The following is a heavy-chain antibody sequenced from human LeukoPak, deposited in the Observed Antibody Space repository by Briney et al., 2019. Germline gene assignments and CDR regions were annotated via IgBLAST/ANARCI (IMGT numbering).Heavy chain of an antibody. Sequence: RPGGSLRLSCAASGFTFSSYAMSWVRQAPGKGLEWVSAISGSGGSTYYADSVKGRFTISRDNSKNTLYLQMNSLRAEDTAVYYCAKGPDYDSSGYKDIRDIYFDYWGQGTLVTVSS. CDR2: ISGSGGST. CDR1: GFTFSSYA. J-gene: IGHJ4*02. CDR3: AKGPDYDSSGYKDIRDIYFDY. V-gene: IGHV3-23*01. D-gene: IGHD3-22*01.